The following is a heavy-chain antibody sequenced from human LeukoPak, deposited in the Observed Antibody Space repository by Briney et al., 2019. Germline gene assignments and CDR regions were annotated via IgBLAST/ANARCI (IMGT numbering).Heavy chain of an antibody. J-gene: IGHJ4*02. CDR3: ARGPLGAPGVDFDY. Sequence: PGGSLRPSCAASGFTFSSYSMNWVRQAPGKGLEWVSSISSSSSYIYYADSVKGRFTISRDNAKNSLYLQMNSLRAEDTAVYYCARGPLGAPGVDFDYWGQGTLVTVSS. V-gene: IGHV3-21*01. CDR1: GFTFSSYS. D-gene: IGHD1-26*01. CDR2: ISSSSSYI.